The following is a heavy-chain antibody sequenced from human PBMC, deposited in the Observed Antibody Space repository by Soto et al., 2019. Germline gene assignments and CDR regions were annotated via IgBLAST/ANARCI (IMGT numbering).Heavy chain of an antibody. CDR2: ISGSGGST. CDR1: GFTFSSYT. D-gene: IGHD2-2*01. J-gene: IGHJ4*02. CDR3: ANQGSTSTIFDY. V-gene: IGHV3-23*01. Sequence: GGYLRLSCAASGFTFSSYTMSCVRQAPGKGLEWVSAISGSGGSTYYADSVKGRFTISRDNSKNTLYLQMNSLRAEDTAVYYCANQGSTSTIFDYWGQGTLVTVSS.